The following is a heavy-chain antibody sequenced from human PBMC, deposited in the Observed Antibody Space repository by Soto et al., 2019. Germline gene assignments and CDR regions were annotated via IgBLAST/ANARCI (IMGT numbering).Heavy chain of an antibody. Sequence: VQLLESGGGLVQPGGSLRLSCAASGFTFSSYAMTWVRQAPGKGLEWVAVIWYDGFNKYYADSVKGRFTISRDASKNTLYLQINSLRVEDTAIYYCARVPFGTTRDFDFWGQGTLVTVSS. J-gene: IGHJ4*02. CDR3: ARVPFGTTRDFDF. CDR1: GFTFSSYA. D-gene: IGHD1-1*01. CDR2: IWYDGFNK. V-gene: IGHV3-33*08.